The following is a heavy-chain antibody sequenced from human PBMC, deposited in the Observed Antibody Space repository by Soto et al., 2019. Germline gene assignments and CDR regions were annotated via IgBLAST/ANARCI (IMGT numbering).Heavy chain of an antibody. CDR1: VFTLIDHY. Sequence: GWSLRLSCASSVFTLIDHYMDWGRQAPGKGLEWVARSRNKDHSYTTEYAASVKGRFTISRDDSKNSLYLQMTSLTAEDTAVYYCARGHWSFDYWGQGTVVTVSS. CDR2: SRNKDHSYTT. J-gene: IGHJ4*02. D-gene: IGHD2-8*02. V-gene: IGHV3-72*01. CDR3: ARGHWSFDY.